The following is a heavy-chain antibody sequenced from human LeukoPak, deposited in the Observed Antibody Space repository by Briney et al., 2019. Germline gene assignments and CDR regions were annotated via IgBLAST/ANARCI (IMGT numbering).Heavy chain of an antibody. CDR2: IYYSGST. J-gene: IGHJ6*02. CDR1: GGSFSGYY. Sequence: SETLSLTCAVYGGSFSGYYWSWIRQHPGKGLEWIGYIYYSGSTNYNPSLKSRVTISVDTSKNQFSLKLSSVTAADTAVYYCARDYYDSSGYYYGMDVWGQGTTVTVSS. CDR3: ARDYYDSSGYYYGMDV. V-gene: IGHV4-34*01. D-gene: IGHD3-22*01.